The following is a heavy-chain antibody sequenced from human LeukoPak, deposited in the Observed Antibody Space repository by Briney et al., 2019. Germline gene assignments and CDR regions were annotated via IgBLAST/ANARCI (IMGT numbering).Heavy chain of an antibody. D-gene: IGHD2-2*02. CDR2: IYSDGTT. Sequence: GGSLRLSCAASGFTASNNYISWVRQAPGKGLEWVSVIYSDGTTYYADSVRGRFIISRDKSKNTVYLQMNSLRAEDTALYYCARDNPTYCISTSCYTAAFDFWGQGTMVTVSS. J-gene: IGHJ3*01. V-gene: IGHV3-66*01. CDR1: GFTASNNY. CDR3: ARDNPTYCISTSCYTAAFDF.